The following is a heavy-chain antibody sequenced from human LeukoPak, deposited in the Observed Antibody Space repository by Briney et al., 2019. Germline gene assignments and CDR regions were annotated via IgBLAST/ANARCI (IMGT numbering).Heavy chain of an antibody. CDR2: ISGSGGST. CDR3: AREAPGSNYFDY. D-gene: IGHD1-14*01. Sequence: GGSLRLSCAASGFTFSSYGMSWVRQAPGKGLEGASAISGSGGSTYYAESVKGRFTISRDNSKNTLYLQMNSLRAEDTAVYYCAREAPGSNYFDYWGQGTLVTVSS. J-gene: IGHJ4*02. CDR1: GFTFSSYG. V-gene: IGHV3-23*01.